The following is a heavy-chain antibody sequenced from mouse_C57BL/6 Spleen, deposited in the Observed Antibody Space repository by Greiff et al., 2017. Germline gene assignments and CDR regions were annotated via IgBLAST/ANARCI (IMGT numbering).Heavy chain of an antibody. D-gene: IGHD1-1*01. CDR2: INPSNGGT. CDR3: ARNYGSSGWYFDV. CDR1: GYTFTSYW. V-gene: IGHV1-53*01. Sequence: VQLQQPGTELVKPGASVKLSCKASGYTFTSYWMHWVKQRPGQGLEWIGNINPSNGGTNYNEKFKSKATLTVDTSSSTAYMQLSSLTSEDSAVYYCARNYGSSGWYFDVWGTGTTVTVSS. J-gene: IGHJ1*03.